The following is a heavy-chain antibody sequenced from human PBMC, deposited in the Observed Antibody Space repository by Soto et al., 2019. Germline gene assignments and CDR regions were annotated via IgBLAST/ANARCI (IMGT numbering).Heavy chain of an antibody. CDR1: GFAFTNYG. D-gene: IGHD2-2*01. CDR3: ARDVAMPTGLGLGY. CDR2: VSNDGNRK. J-gene: IGHJ4*02. V-gene: IGHV3-30*03. Sequence: QVQVVESGGGVVQPGRSLRLSCAASGFAFTNYGMHWVRQALGKGLEWVAFVSNDGNRKYYADSVKGRFTISRDNSENTVYLQMTSLRRDDTAVFYCARDVAMPTGLGLGYWGQGALVTVSS.